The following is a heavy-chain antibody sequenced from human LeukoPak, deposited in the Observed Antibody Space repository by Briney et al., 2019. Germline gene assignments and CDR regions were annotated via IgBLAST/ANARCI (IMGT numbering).Heavy chain of an antibody. V-gene: IGHV3-30*04. Sequence: GGSLRLSCAASGFTFSNFAVHWVRQAPGKGLEWVAVISYDGSNKYYADSVKGRFTISRDNSKNTLYVQMNSLRAEDTAVYYCARGPRIAARPVDYWGQGTLVAVSS. CDR3: ARGPRIAARPVDY. CDR2: ISYDGSNK. D-gene: IGHD6-6*01. CDR1: GFTFSNFA. J-gene: IGHJ4*02.